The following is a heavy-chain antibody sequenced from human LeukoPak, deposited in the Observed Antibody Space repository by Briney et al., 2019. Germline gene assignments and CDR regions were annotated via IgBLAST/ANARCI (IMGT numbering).Heavy chain of an antibody. CDR1: GGSISSYY. J-gene: IGHJ4*02. CDR2: IYYSGST. CDR3: ARDQVGVGASYFDY. Sequence: SETLSLTCTVSGGSISSYYWSWIRQPPGKGLEWIGYIYYSGSTNYNPSLKSRVTISVDTSKNQFSLKLSSVTAADTAVYYCARDQVGVGASYFDYRGQGTLVTVSS. V-gene: IGHV4-59*01. D-gene: IGHD1-26*01.